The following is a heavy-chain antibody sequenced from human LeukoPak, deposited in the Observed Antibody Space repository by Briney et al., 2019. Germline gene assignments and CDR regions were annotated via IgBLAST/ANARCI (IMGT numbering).Heavy chain of an antibody. Sequence: GGSVSFSCAASGFTVNNFAMMWVGPAQGLALMWVSAITGGGRTYYADSVTGRFTISRDNSKNTLYLQMNCLRAEDTALYFCARDPNGDYIGAFDFLGQGTVVTVSS. V-gene: IGHV3-23*01. CDR1: GFTVNNFA. D-gene: IGHD4-17*01. CDR2: ITGGGRT. J-gene: IGHJ3*01. CDR3: ARDPNGDYIGAFDF.